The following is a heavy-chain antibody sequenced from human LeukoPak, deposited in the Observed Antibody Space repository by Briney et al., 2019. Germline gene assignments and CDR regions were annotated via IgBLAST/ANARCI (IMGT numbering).Heavy chain of an antibody. Sequence: ASVKVSCKASGYTFTSYGISWVRQAPGQGPEWMGWISAYNGNTNYAQKLQGRVTMTTDTSTSTAYMELRSLRSDDTAVYYCARAASRFGELFRYYYYYYMDVWGKGTTVTVSS. CDR2: ISAYNGNT. V-gene: IGHV1-18*01. D-gene: IGHD3-10*01. CDR3: ARAASRFGELFRYYYYYYMDV. J-gene: IGHJ6*03. CDR1: GYTFTSYG.